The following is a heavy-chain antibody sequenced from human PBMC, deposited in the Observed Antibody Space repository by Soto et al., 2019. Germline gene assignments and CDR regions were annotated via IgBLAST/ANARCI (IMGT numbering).Heavy chain of an antibody. V-gene: IGHV3-30-3*01. Sequence: QVQLVESGGGVVQPGRSLRLSCAASGFTFSSYAMHWVRQAPGKGLEWVAVISYDGSNKYYADSVKGRFTISRDNSKNTLYLQMNSLRPEDTAVYYCASPRECELPTSSDYWGQGTLVTVSS. D-gene: IGHD1-26*01. CDR3: ASPRECELPTSSDY. CDR2: ISYDGSNK. CDR1: GFTFSSYA. J-gene: IGHJ4*02.